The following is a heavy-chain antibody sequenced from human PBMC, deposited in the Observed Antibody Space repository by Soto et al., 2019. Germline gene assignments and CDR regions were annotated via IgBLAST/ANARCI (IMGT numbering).Heavy chain of an antibody. CDR3: ARGGTSFGVVTYYFDY. CDR1: GYTFTSYY. J-gene: IGHJ4*02. V-gene: IGHV1-46*01. D-gene: IGHD3-3*01. Sequence: QVQLVQSGAEVKKPGASVKVSCKASGYTFTSYYMHWVRQAPGQGLELMGIINPSGGSTSYAQKFQGRVTLTRETSTGTVYMELSSLRSEDTAVYYCARGGTSFGVVTYYFDYWGQGTLVTVSS. CDR2: INPSGGST.